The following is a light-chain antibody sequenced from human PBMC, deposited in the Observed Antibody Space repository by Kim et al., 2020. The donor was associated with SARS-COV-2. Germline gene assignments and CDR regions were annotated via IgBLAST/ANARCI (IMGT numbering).Light chain of an antibody. CDR3: SSYAGSNNWV. J-gene: IGLJ3*02. CDR2: EVS. Sequence: QSALTQPPSASGSPGQSVTISCTGTSSDIGDYKYVSWYQQHPGKALKLMIYEVSKWPSGVPDRFSGSKSGNTASLTVSGLQAEDEADYYCSSYAGSNNWVFGGGTKLTVL. V-gene: IGLV2-8*01. CDR1: SSDIGDYKY.